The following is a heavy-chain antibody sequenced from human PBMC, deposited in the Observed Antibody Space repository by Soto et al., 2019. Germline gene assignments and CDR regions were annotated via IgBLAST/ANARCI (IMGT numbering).Heavy chain of an antibody. V-gene: IGHV3-48*03. J-gene: IGHJ3*02. D-gene: IGHD2-21*02. CDR2: ISSSGSTI. Sequence: GGSLRLSCAASGFTFSSYEMNWVRQAPGKGLEWVSYISSSGSTIYYADSVKGRFTISRDNAKNSLYLQMNSLRAEDTAVYYCARGHTVVTPDAFDIWGQGTMVTVS. CDR3: ARGHTVVTPDAFDI. CDR1: GFTFSSYE.